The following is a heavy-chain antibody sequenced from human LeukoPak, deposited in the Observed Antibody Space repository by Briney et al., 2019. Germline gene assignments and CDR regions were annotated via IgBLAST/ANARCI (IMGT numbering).Heavy chain of an antibody. D-gene: IGHD6-13*01. CDR3: AKDFSIAAAGTGAFDI. Sequence: PGGSLRLSCAASGFTVSSNYMSWVRQAPGKGLEWVSVIYSGGSTYYADSVKGRFTISRDNSKNTLYLQMNSLRAEDTAVYYCAKDFSIAAAGTGAFDIWGQGTMVTVSS. CDR1: GFTVSSNY. CDR2: IYSGGST. V-gene: IGHV3-53*01. J-gene: IGHJ3*02.